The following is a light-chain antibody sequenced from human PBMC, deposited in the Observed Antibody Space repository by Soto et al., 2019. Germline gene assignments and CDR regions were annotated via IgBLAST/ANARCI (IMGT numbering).Light chain of an antibody. CDR2: GAS. CDR1: QSVSSSY. J-gene: IGKJ2*01. Sequence: EIVLTQSPGTLSLSPGERATLSCRASQSVSSSYLAWYQQKPGQAPRLLIYGASSRATGIPDRFSGSGSGTDFTLTISMLEPEDFAVYYCQQYGSSPRTFGQGTKLEIK. CDR3: QQYGSSPRT. V-gene: IGKV3-20*01.